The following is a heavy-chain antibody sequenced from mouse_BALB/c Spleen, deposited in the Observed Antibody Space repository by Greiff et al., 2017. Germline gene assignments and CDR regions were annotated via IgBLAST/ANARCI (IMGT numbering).Heavy chain of an antibody. CDR3: ARGLPWFAY. J-gene: IGHJ3*01. CDR2: ISYSDNT. V-gene: IGHV3-2*02. Sequence: VQLKESGPGLVKPSQSLSLTCTVTGYSITSDYAWNWIRQFPGNKLEWMGYISYSDNTSYNPSLKSRISITRDTSKNQFFLQLNSVTTEDTATYYCARGLPWFAYWGQGTLVTVSA. CDR1: GYSITSDYA.